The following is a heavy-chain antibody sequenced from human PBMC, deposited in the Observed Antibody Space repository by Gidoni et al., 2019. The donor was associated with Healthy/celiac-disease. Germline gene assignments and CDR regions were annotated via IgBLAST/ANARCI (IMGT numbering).Heavy chain of an antibody. D-gene: IGHD2-2*01. V-gene: IGHV1-18*01. Sequence: QVQLVQSGAEVKKPGASVKVSCKASGYTFTSYGISWVRQAPGQGLEWMGWISAYKCNTNYAQKLQGRVTMTTDTSTSTAYMELRSLRSDGTAVYYCARDEGEDIVVVPAATHGRYYYYYGMDVWGQGTTVTVSS. J-gene: IGHJ6*02. CDR2: ISAYKCNT. CDR1: GYTFTSYG. CDR3: ARDEGEDIVVVPAATHGRYYYYYGMDV.